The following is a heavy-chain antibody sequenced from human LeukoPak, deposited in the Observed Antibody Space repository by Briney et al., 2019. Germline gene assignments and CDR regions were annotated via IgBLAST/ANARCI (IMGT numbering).Heavy chain of an antibody. Sequence: GGSLRLSCAASGFTFSSYAMHWVRQAPGKGLEWVAVISYDGSNKYYADSVKGRFTISRDNSKNTLYLQMNSLRAEDTAVYYCAGGAISSSWYYFDYWGQGTLVTVPS. J-gene: IGHJ4*02. V-gene: IGHV3-30-3*01. CDR2: ISYDGSNK. CDR1: GFTFSSYA. CDR3: AGGAISSSWYYFDY. D-gene: IGHD6-13*01.